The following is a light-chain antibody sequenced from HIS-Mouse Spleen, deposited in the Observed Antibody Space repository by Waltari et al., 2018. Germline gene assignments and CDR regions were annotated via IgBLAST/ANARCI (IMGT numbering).Light chain of an antibody. CDR1: SSDVGGYNY. J-gene: IGLJ2*01. CDR2: EVR. Sequence: QSALTQPASVSGSPGQSITISCTGTSSDVGGYNYVSWYQQPPGKAPKPMIYEVRNRPSGVSHRFSGSKSGNTASLTISGLQAENESDYYCSSYTSSSTLVFGVGTKLTVL. V-gene: IGLV2-14*01. CDR3: SSYTSSSTLV.